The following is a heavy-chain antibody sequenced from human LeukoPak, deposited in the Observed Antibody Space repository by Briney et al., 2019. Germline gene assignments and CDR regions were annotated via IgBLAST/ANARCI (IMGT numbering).Heavy chain of an antibody. Sequence: GGSLRLSRAASGFTFGDYYRSWIRQAPGKGLEWVSYISSSGSTIYYADSVKGRFTISRDNAKNSLYLQMNSLRAEDTAVYYCARDPQRSRAVGDDYWGQGTLVTVSS. V-gene: IGHV3-11*01. J-gene: IGHJ4*02. CDR2: ISSSGSTI. D-gene: IGHD3-10*01. CDR3: ARDPQRSRAVGDDY. CDR1: GFTFGDYY.